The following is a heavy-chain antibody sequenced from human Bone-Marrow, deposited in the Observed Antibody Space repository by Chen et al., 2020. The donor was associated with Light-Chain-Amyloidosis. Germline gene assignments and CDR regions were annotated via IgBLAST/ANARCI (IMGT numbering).Heavy chain of an antibody. Sequence: DVQLVQSGPEVKTPGESLKISCKGSGYTFPNYWIGWVRQVPGKGLEWMGVIYPDDSDAGYSPSFEGQVTISADKSITTAYLQWRSLKASDTAMYYCARRRDGYNFDYWGQGTLVTVSS. V-gene: IGHV5-51*01. CDR2: IYPDDSDA. D-gene: IGHD5-12*01. CDR3: ARRRDGYNFDY. CDR1: GYTFPNYW. J-gene: IGHJ4*02.